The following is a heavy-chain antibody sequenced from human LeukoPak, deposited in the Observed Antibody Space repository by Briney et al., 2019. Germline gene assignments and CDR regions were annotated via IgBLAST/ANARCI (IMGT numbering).Heavy chain of an antibody. CDR2: IYSGGST. CDR3: VMGATTSGWFDP. J-gene: IGHJ5*02. Sequence: GGSLRLSCAASGFTVSSHYISWVRQAPGKGLEWVSCIYSGGSTYYAASVKGRFTISRDNSKNTLYLQMNSLRGEDTAVYYCVMGATTSGWFDPWGQGTLVTVSS. CDR1: GFTVSSHY. D-gene: IGHD1-26*01. V-gene: IGHV3-53*05.